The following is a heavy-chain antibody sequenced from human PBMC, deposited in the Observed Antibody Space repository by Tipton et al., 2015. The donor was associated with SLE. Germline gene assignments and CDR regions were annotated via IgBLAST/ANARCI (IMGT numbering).Heavy chain of an antibody. V-gene: IGHV4-61*02. CDR3: ARGKISWAIFVVRTYFDS. Sequence: TLSLTCTVSGGSISSGRYYWTWIRQPAGKGLEWIGRVQTSGSTNYNPSLKSRVTISVDTFRSQFSLRLTSVTAADAAVYYCARGKISWAIFVVRTYFDSWSQGTLVTVSS. CDR1: GGSISSGRYY. CDR2: VQTSGST. J-gene: IGHJ4*02. D-gene: IGHD2-21*01.